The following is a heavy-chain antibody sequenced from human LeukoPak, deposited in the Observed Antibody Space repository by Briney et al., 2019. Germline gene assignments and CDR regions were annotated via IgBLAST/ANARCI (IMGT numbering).Heavy chain of an antibody. CDR2: ISSSSSYI. CDR3: ARDRVVGATMGWGSFDF. Sequence: PGGSLSLSCAASGFTFISYNMNWVRHGPGKGLEWVSSISSSSSYIYYADSVKGRFTISRDNAKNSLYLQMNSLRAEDTAVYYGARDRVVGATMGWGSFDFWGQGTLVTVSS. V-gene: IGHV3-21*01. D-gene: IGHD1-26*01. J-gene: IGHJ4*02. CDR1: GFTFISYN.